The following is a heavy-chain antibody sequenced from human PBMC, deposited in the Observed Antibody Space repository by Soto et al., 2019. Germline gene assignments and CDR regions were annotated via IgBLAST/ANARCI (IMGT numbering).Heavy chain of an antibody. J-gene: IGHJ4*02. CDR3: ARRDSSSAFGY. CDR2: IYPGDSDT. CDR1: GYSFTTYW. Sequence: GESLKISCKGSGYSFTTYWIGWVRQMPGKGLEWMGIIYPGDSDTRYSPSFQGQVTISADKYISTAYLQWSSLKASDTAMYYCARRDSSSAFGYWGQGTLGTVSA. D-gene: IGHD3-22*01. V-gene: IGHV5-51*01.